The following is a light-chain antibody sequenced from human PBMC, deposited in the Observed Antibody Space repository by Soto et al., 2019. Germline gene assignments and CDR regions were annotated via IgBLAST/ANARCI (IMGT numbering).Light chain of an antibody. CDR2: LNSDGSH. CDR1: SGHSNYA. CDR3: QTWGTGIRV. J-gene: IGLJ1*01. V-gene: IGLV4-69*01. Sequence: QLVLTQSPSASASLGASVKLTCTLSSGHSNYAIAWHQQQPEKGPRYLMKLNSDGSHRKGDGIPDRFSGSSSGAERYLTISILQSEDEADYYCQTWGTGIRVFGSGTKLNVL.